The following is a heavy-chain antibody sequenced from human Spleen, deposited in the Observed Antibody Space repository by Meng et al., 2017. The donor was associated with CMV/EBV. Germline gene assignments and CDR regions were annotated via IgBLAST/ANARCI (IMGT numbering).Heavy chain of an antibody. CDR3: ARRAGSFMSLYYFDW. Sequence: SLKISCTASGFTFDDYAMHWVRQAPGKGLEWVSGISWNSGKIGYADSVKGRFTISRDNAQNSLYLQMSGLRVDDTAVYFCARRAGSFMSLYYFDWWGQGTLVTVSS. CDR2: ISWNSGKI. CDR1: GFTFDDYA. V-gene: IGHV3-9*01. D-gene: IGHD1-26*01. J-gene: IGHJ4*02.